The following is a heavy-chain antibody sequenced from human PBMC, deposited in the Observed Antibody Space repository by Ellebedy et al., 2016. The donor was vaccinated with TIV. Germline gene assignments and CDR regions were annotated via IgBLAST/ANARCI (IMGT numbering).Heavy chain of an antibody. Sequence: GSLRLSCTVSGDSISSTSHYWGWFRQSPGKGLEWIGSIHYSGSTYYNPSLRSRLTMSVDTSKNLFSLKLSSVTAADTAVYYCARLGFRGGWQQDIDYWGQGTLVTVSS. CDR3: ARLGFRGGWQQDIDY. V-gene: IGHV4-39*01. D-gene: IGHD6-19*01. CDR2: IHYSGST. J-gene: IGHJ4*02. CDR1: GDSISSTSHY.